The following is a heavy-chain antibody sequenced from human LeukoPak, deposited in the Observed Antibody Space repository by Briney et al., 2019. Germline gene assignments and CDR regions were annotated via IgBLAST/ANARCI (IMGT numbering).Heavy chain of an antibody. J-gene: IGHJ5*02. V-gene: IGHV1-8*01. Sequence: GASVKVSCKASGYTFTSYDINWVRQATGQGLEWMGWINPNSGNTGYAQKFQGRVTMTRNTSISTAYMELSSLRSEDTAVYYCARYSLVVAAAPTWFVPWGQGTPVIVSS. D-gene: IGHD2-2*01. CDR1: GYTFTSYD. CDR3: ARYSLVVAAAPTWFVP. CDR2: INPNSGNT.